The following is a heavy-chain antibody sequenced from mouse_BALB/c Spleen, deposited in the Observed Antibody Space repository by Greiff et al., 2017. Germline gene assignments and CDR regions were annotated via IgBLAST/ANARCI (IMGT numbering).Heavy chain of an antibody. J-gene: IGHJ3*01. Sequence: EVKLQESGPELVKPGASVKISCKASGYTFTDYNMDWVKQSHGKSLEWIGDINPNNGGTIYNQKFKGKATLTVDKSSSTAYMQLRSLTSEDTAVYYCARDDGSSFAYWGQGTLVTVSA. V-gene: IGHV1-18*01. CDR2: INPNNGGT. CDR1: GYTFTDYN. D-gene: IGHD2-3*01. CDR3: ARDDGSSFAY.